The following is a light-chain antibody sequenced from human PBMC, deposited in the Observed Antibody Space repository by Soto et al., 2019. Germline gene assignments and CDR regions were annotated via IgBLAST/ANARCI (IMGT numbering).Light chain of an antibody. CDR2: DAS. CDR3: QQYNSSR. J-gene: IGKJ4*01. Sequence: DIQMTQSPSTLSASVGDRVTITCRASQSISSWLAWYQQKPGKAPKLLIYDASSLESGVPSRFSGSGSGTEFTLTISSLQPDDFATYYCQQYNSSRFGGGTKGDIK. V-gene: IGKV1-5*01. CDR1: QSISSW.